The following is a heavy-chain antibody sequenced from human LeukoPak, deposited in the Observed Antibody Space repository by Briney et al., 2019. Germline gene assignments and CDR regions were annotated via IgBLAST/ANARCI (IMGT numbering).Heavy chain of an antibody. V-gene: IGHV7-4-1*02. CDR2: INTNTGNP. D-gene: IGHD6-13*01. CDR3: ARGGIAAARNAFDI. Sequence: GASVKVSCKASGYTFTSYAMNWVRQAPGQGLEWMGWINTNTGNPTYAQGFTGRFVFSLDTSVSTAYLQISSLKAEDTAVYYCARGGIAAARNAFDIWGQGTMVTVSS. J-gene: IGHJ3*02. CDR1: GYTFTSYA.